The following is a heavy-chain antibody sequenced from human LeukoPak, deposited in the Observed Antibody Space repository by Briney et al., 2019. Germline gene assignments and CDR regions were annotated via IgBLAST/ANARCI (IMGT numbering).Heavy chain of an antibody. CDR2: ISSSSYI. Sequence: PGGSLRLSCAASGFTFSSYSMNWVRQAPGKGLEWVSSISSSSYIYYADSVKGRFTISRDNAKNSLYLQMNSLRAEDTAVYYCARDLDPASYDILTGYGYWGQGTLVTVSS. V-gene: IGHV3-21*01. CDR1: GFTFSSYS. J-gene: IGHJ4*02. D-gene: IGHD3-9*01. CDR3: ARDLDPASYDILTGYGY.